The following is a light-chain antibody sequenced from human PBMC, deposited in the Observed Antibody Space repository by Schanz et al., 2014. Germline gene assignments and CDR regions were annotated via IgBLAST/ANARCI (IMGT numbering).Light chain of an antibody. CDR3: CSYAGTYTWV. CDR2: DVS. V-gene: IGLV2-14*03. CDR1: SSDVGTYNY. Sequence: QSVLTQPASVSGSPGQSITISCTGTSSDVGTYNYVSWYQHHPGKAPKLMIYDVSDRPSGVSNRFSGSKSGNTASLTISGLQTEDEADYYCCSYAGTYTWVFGGGTKLTVL. J-gene: IGLJ3*02.